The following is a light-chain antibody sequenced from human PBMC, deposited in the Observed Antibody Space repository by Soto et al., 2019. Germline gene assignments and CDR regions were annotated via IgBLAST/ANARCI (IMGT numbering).Light chain of an antibody. Sequence: DIQMTQSPSSLSASVGDRVTITCRASQGIAKSLAWYQQKPGKAPKLLIYSASSLESGVPSRFSGSGSGTEFTLTISSLQPDDSASYYCQQYNSYSKTFGQGTKWIS. CDR2: SAS. V-gene: IGKV1-16*01. CDR1: QGIAKS. J-gene: IGKJ1*01. CDR3: QQYNSYSKT.